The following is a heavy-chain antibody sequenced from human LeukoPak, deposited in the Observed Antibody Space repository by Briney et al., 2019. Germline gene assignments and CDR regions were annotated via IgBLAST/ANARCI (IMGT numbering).Heavy chain of an antibody. Sequence: PGGSLRLSCAASGFNFDDYAMHWVRQAPGKGLEWVSLVSGSGNSTFYADSVKGRFTISRDNSKNTLYLQMNNLRAEDTAVYYCARAVPGFDYWGQGTLVTVSS. CDR3: ARAVPGFDY. CDR2: VSGSGNST. J-gene: IGHJ4*02. V-gene: IGHV3-23*01. CDR1: GFNFDDYA.